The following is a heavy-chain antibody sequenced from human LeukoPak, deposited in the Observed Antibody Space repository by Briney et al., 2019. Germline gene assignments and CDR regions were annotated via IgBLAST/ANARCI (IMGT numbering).Heavy chain of an antibody. V-gene: IGHV3-33*01. CDR2: IWYDGSNK. CDR1: GFTFSSYG. CDR3: ARDAYSSSWPDYYYYGMDV. J-gene: IGHJ6*02. D-gene: IGHD6-13*01. Sequence: PGGSLRLSCAASGFTFSSYGMHWVRQAPGKGLEWVAVIWYDGSNKYYADSVKGRFTISRDNSKNTLYLQMNSLRAEDTAVYYCARDAYSSSWPDYYYYGMDVWGQGTTVTVSS.